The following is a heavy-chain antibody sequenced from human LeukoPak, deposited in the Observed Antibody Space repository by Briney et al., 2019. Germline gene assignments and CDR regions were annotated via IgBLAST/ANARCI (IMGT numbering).Heavy chain of an antibody. CDR3: ARDRIGVAGTAPEY. D-gene: IGHD6-19*01. CDR2: ISGYNGVT. Sequence: ASVKVSCKASGYTFFSYGISWVRQAPAQGLEWIGWISGYNGVTNYAQKLQGRVTMTTDTSTTTVYMELRSLRSDDTAVYYCARDRIGVAGTAPEYWGQGTLVTVSS. CDR1: GYTFFSYG. V-gene: IGHV1-18*01. J-gene: IGHJ4*02.